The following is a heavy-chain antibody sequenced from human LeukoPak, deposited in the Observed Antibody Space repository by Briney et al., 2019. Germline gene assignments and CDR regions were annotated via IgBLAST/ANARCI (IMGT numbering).Heavy chain of an antibody. D-gene: IGHD3-10*01. Sequence: SETLSLTCTVSGGSISSSSYYWGWIRQPPGKGLEWIGSIYYSGSTYYNPSLKSRVTISVDTSKNQFSLKLSSETAADTAVYYCARRAGGSGSYYLDYWGQGTLVTVSS. CDR1: GGSISSSSYY. J-gene: IGHJ4*02. V-gene: IGHV4-39*01. CDR3: ARRAGGSGSYYLDY. CDR2: IYYSGST.